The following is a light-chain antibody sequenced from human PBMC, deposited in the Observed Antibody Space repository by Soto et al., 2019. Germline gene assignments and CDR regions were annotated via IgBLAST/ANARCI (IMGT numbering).Light chain of an antibody. Sequence: DIQMTQSPSSLSASVEERVIITLRASQSISNHLNWYQQKPGKAPKLLIFAASSLQSGVPSRFSGSRSGPDFTLTISNVQPEEFATYYCQQTYSTPQPFGQGTRLEI. CDR1: QSISNH. V-gene: IGKV1-39*01. CDR2: AAS. CDR3: QQTYSTPQP. J-gene: IGKJ5*01.